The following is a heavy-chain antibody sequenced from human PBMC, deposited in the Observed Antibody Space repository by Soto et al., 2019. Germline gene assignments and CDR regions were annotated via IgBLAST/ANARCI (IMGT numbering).Heavy chain of an antibody. D-gene: IGHD2-21*01. Sequence: VECLKISCKVSGYSITSYWITWVRQMPGKGLEWVGRIDPSDSYTNYSPSFQGHVSISTDKSISTAYLQWSSLKASDTAIYYCARLSPHHGADAIKGRYSYGLDVWGQGTTVTVSS. CDR1: GYSITSYW. CDR2: IDPSDSYT. V-gene: IGHV5-10-1*01. CDR3: ARLSPHHGADAIKGRYSYGLDV. J-gene: IGHJ6*02.